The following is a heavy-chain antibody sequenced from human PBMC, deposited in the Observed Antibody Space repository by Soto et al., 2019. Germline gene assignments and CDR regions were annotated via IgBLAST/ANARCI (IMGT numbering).Heavy chain of an antibody. J-gene: IGHJ4*02. D-gene: IGHD3-22*01. V-gene: IGHV4-39*01. CDR2: IYYSGST. CDR1: GGSISSSSYY. CDR3: ARRPHYFDSSGHYPQKPFDY. Sequence: SETLSLTCTVSGGSISSSSYYWGWIRQPPGKGLEWIGSIYYSGSTYYNPSLKSRVTISVDTSKNQFSLKLSSVTAADTAVYYCARRPHYFDSSGHYPQKPFDYPGQRTFVPV.